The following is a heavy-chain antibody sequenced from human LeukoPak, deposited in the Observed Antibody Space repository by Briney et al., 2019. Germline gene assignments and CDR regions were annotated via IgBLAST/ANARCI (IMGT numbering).Heavy chain of an antibody. CDR1: GFTFSSYA. J-gene: IGHJ4*02. V-gene: IGHV3-30-3*01. Sequence: GRSLRLSCAASGFTFSSYAMHWVRQAPGKGLEWVAVISYDGSNKYYADSVKGRFTISRDNSKNTLYLQMNSLRAEDTAVYYCANIAAAGVDYWGQGTLVTVFS. CDR3: ANIAAAGVDY. CDR2: ISYDGSNK. D-gene: IGHD6-13*01.